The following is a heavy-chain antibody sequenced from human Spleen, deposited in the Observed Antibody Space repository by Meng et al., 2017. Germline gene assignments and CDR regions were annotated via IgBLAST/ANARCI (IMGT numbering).Heavy chain of an antibody. CDR3: ARLAAGVAGERRFDY. J-gene: IGHJ4*02. Sequence: QVQLQQWGAGLVKPSETLSLTCGVYDGSFSAYFWSWIRQPPGKGLEWIGEINHSGRTNYNPSLKSRVTISVDTSKTQFSLMLSSVTAADTSVYFCARLAAGVAGERRFDYWGQGTLVTVSS. CDR1: DGSFSAYF. D-gene: IGHD3-3*01. V-gene: IGHV4-34*01. CDR2: INHSGRT.